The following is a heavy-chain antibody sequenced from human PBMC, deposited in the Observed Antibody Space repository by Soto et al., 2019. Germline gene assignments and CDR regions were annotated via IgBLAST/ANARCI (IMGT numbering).Heavy chain of an antibody. CDR3: ARGGTSIAVAGTGIDY. CDR2: INPNSGGT. J-gene: IGHJ4*02. D-gene: IGHD6-19*01. V-gene: IGHV1-2*04. Sequence: QVPLVQSGAEVKKPGASVKVSCKASGYTFTGYYMHWVRQAPGQGLEWMGWINPNSGGTNYAQKFQGWVTMTRDTSISTAYMELSRLRSDDTAVYYCARGGTSIAVAGTGIDYWGQGTLVTVSS. CDR1: GYTFTGYY.